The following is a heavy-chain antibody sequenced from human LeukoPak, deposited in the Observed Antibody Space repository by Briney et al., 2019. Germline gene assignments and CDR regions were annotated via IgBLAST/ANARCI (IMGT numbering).Heavy chain of an antibody. CDR3: ARGNLVVPAATMGNWFDP. V-gene: IGHV3-23*01. Sequence: GGSLRLSCAASGFTFSSYAMSWVRQAPGKGLEWVSAISGSGGSTYYADSVKGRFTISRDNSKNTLYLQMNSLRAEDTAVYYCARGNLVVPAATMGNWFDPWGQGTLVTVSS. J-gene: IGHJ5*02. CDR2: ISGSGGST. CDR1: GFTFSSYA. D-gene: IGHD2-2*01.